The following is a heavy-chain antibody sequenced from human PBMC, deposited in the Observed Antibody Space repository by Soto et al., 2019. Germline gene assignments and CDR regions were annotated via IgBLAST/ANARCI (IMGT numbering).Heavy chain of an antibody. CDR3: AKDRKSSPRGGRETNTY. D-gene: IGHD3-10*01. CDR1: GFTFSSYA. Sequence: GGSLRLSCAASGFTFSSYAMSWVRQAPGKGLEWVSAISGSGGSTYYADSVKGRFTISRDNSKNTLYLQMNSLRAEDTAVYYCAKDRKSSPRGGRETNTYWGQGTLVTVSS. V-gene: IGHV3-23*01. CDR2: ISGSGGST. J-gene: IGHJ4*02.